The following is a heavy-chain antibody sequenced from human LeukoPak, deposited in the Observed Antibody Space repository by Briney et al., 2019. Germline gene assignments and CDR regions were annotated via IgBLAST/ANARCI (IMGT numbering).Heavy chain of an antibody. CDR3: AQQLGYCSGGTCYFTY. J-gene: IGHJ1*01. D-gene: IGHD2-15*01. CDR1: GFTFSSYA. Sequence: PGGSLRLSCAASGFTFSSYAMSWVRQAPGKGLEWVAAISSSGGDTFYSDSGKGRFTIARDNSKNTLYLQMNSLRVDDTAVYYCAQQLGYCSGGTCYFTYWGQGTLVTVSS. V-gene: IGHV3-23*01. CDR2: ISSSGGDT.